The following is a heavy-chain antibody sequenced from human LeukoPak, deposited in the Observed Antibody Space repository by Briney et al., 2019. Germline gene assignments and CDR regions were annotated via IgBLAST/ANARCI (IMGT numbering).Heavy chain of an antibody. J-gene: IGHJ3*02. CDR3: ARDSISGYYYDSSGYYQDAFDI. CDR2: ISGDGGGS. CDR1: GFTFDDYV. D-gene: IGHD3-22*01. Sequence: GGSLSLSCAASGFTFDDYVMHWVRQTPGKGLEWVSFISGDGGGSYYADSVKGRFTISRDNAKNSLYLQMNSLRAEDTAVYYCARDSISGYYYDSSGYYQDAFDIWGQGTMVTVSS. V-gene: IGHV3-43*02.